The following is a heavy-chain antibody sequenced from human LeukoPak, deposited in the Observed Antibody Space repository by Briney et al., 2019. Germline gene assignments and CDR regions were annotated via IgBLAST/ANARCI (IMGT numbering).Heavy chain of an antibody. Sequence: SETLSLTCTVSGGSISGFYWSWIRQPPGKGLEWIGYIYYSGSTNYNPSLKSRVTISVDTPKNQFSLKLSSVTAADTAVYYCARGGNWFDPWGQGTLVTVSS. CDR3: ARGGNWFDP. V-gene: IGHV4-59*01. CDR2: IYYSGST. CDR1: GGSISGFY. J-gene: IGHJ5*02.